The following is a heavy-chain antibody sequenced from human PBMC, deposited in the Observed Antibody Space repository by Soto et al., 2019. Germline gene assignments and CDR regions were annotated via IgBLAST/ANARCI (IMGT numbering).Heavy chain of an antibody. CDR3: AKDRLSVGKIRVIAAAGTENYYYGMDV. Sequence: HPGGSLRLSCAASGFTFSSYGMHWVRQAPGKGLEWVAVISYDGSNKYYADSVKGRFTISRDNSKNTLYLQMNSLRAEDTAVYYCAKDRLSVGKIRVIAAAGTENYYYGMDVWGQGTTVTVSS. CDR1: GFTFSSYG. D-gene: IGHD6-13*01. J-gene: IGHJ6*02. CDR2: ISYDGSNK. V-gene: IGHV3-30*18.